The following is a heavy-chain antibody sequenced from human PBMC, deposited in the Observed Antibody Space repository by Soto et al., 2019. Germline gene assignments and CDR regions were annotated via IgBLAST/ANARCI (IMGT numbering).Heavy chain of an antibody. Sequence: QITLKESGPTLVKPTQTLTLTCTFSGFSLSTSGVGVGWIRQPPGKALEWLALIYWDDDKRYSPSLKSRLTITKDPSKNQVVLTMTNMDPVDTATYYCAHSRAARPSVRDFDYWGQGTLVTVSS. CDR1: GFSLSTSGVG. CDR3: AHSRAARPSVRDFDY. V-gene: IGHV2-5*02. J-gene: IGHJ4*02. D-gene: IGHD6-6*01. CDR2: IYWDDDK.